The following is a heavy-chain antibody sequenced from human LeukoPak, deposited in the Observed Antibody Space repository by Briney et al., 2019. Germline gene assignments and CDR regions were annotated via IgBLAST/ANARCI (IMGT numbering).Heavy chain of an antibody. J-gene: IGHJ4*02. Sequence: GGSLRLSCAASGFTLRSYSMNWVRQAPGKGLEWVSYISGISSSIYYADSVKGRFTMSRDEAKNSLFLQMDSLRDEDTAVYYCARDRGGTGTSSDYWGQGTLVTVSS. CDR1: GFTLRSYS. D-gene: IGHD1-1*01. V-gene: IGHV3-48*02. CDR2: ISGISSSI. CDR3: ARDRGGTGTSSDY.